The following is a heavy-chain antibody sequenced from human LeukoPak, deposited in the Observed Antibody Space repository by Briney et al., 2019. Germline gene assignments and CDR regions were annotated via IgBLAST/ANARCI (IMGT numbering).Heavy chain of an antibody. D-gene: IGHD6-19*01. CDR2: ISGSGGST. CDR1: GFTFSSYA. Sequence: GGSLRLSCAASGFTFSSYAMSWVRQAPGKGLEWVSAISGSGGSTYYADSVKGRFTISRDNAKNSLSLQMNSLRAEDTAVYYCARGPGEQWLVPGAFDIWGQGTMVTVSS. CDR3: ARGPGEQWLVPGAFDI. V-gene: IGHV3-23*01. J-gene: IGHJ3*02.